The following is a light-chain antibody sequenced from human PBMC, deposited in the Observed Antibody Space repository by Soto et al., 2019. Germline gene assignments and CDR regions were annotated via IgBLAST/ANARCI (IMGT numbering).Light chain of an antibody. CDR1: SSNIGAGYD. J-gene: IGLJ3*02. CDR2: GNS. Sequence: QPVLTQPPSVSGAPGQRVTISCTGSSSNIGAGYDVQWYQQLPGTAPKLLIFGNSNRPSGVPDRFSGSKSGTSASLAITGLQAEDEADYYCQSYDSSLEVFGGGTKLTVL. CDR3: QSYDSSLEV. V-gene: IGLV1-40*01.